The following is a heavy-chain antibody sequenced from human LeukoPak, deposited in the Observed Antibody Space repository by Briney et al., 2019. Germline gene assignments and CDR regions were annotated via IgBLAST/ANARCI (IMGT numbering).Heavy chain of an antibody. CDR3: ALDNEAFDSAGYFDY. CDR2: IYPNNSDS. V-gene: IGHV5-51*01. Sequence: GESLKISCKGSGYTFTKYSVGWVRQMPGKGLEWMGAIYPNNSDSRYNPSFRGQVTISVDRSITTAYLLWKSLKASDTAIYYCALDNEAFDSAGYFDYWGQGTLVTVSS. J-gene: IGHJ4*02. CDR1: GYTFTKYS. D-gene: IGHD3-22*01.